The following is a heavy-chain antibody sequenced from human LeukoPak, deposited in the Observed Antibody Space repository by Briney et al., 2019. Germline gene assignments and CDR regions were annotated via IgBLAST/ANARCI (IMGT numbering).Heavy chain of an antibody. V-gene: IGHV4-59*08. CDR3: ARQPTVTKGYYYYYGMDV. J-gene: IGHJ6*02. D-gene: IGHD4-17*01. CDR2: IYYSGST. CDR1: GGSISSYY. Sequence: SETLSLTCTVSGGSISSYYWSWIRQPPGKGLEWIGYIYYSGSTNYNPSLKSRVTISVDTSKNQFSLKLSPVTAADTAVYYCARQPTVTKGYYYYYGMDVWGQGTTVTVSS.